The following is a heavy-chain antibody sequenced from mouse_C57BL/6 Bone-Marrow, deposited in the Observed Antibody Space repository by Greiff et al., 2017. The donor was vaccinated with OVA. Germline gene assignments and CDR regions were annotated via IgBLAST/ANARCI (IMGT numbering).Heavy chain of an antibody. CDR2: ISYDGSN. D-gene: IGHD2-4*01. J-gene: IGHJ3*01. CDR1: GYSITSGYY. V-gene: IGHV3-6*01. CDR3: ARGGYRDYLFAY. Sequence: EVQLQQSGPGLVKPSQSLSLTCSVTGYSITSGYYWNWIRQFPGNKLEWMGYISYDGSNNYNPSLKNRISITRDTSKNQFFLKLNSVTTEDTATYYCARGGYRDYLFAYWGQGTLVTVSA.